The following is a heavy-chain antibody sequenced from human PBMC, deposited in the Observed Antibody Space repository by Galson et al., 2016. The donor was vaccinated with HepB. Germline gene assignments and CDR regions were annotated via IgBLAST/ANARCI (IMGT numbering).Heavy chain of an antibody. V-gene: IGHV4-39*01. J-gene: IGHJ5*02. CDR3: ARSGIQYFWFDP. CDR1: GDSISISGYY. CDR2: IDHSGST. Sequence: ETLSLTCTVSGDSISISGYYWGWIRQPPGKGLEWIGSIDHSGSTYYDPSLKSRITISIDTSKNQFSLKVNSVTAADTAVYYCARSGIQYFWFDPWGQGTLVTVSS. D-gene: IGHD1-26*01.